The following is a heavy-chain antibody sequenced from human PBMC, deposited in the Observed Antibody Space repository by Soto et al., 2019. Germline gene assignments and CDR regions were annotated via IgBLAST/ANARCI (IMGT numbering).Heavy chain of an antibody. Sequence: QVQLVQSGAEVKKPGASVKVSCKASGYTFTSYYMHWVRQAPGQGLEWMGIINPSGGSTSYAQKFQGRVTMTRDTSTSTVYMELSSLRSEDTAVYYCARVLAWDYYYYGMDVWGQGTTVTVSS. CDR1: GYTFTSYY. CDR2: INPSGGST. CDR3: ARVLAWDYYYYGMDV. J-gene: IGHJ6*02. D-gene: IGHD1-26*01. V-gene: IGHV1-46*01.